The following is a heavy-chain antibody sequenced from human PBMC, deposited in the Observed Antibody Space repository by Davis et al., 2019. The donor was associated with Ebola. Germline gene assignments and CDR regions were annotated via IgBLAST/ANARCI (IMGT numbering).Heavy chain of an antibody. J-gene: IGHJ4*02. V-gene: IGHV3-30*03. CDR2: ISYDGSNK. Sequence: GESLKISCAASGFTFSSYGMHWVRQAPGKGLEWVAVISYDGSNKYYADSVKGRFTISRDNSKNTLYLQMNSLRAEDTAVYYCARDRYYGSGSPFDYWGQGTLVTVSS. CDR3: ARDRYYGSGSPFDY. D-gene: IGHD3-10*01. CDR1: GFTFSSYG.